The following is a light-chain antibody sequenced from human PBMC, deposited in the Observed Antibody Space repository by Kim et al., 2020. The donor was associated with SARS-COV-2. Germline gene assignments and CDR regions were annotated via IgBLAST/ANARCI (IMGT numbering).Light chain of an antibody. V-gene: IGLV2-18*02. CDR1: SSDVGSYNR. CDR3: SSYTSSSNWV. CDR2: EVS. J-gene: IGLJ3*02. Sequence: GQSVTIACTGTSSDVGSYNRVSWYQQPPGTAPKLMIYEVSNRPSGVPDRFSGSKSGNTASLTISGLQAEDEADYYCSSYTSSSNWVFGGGTKLTVL.